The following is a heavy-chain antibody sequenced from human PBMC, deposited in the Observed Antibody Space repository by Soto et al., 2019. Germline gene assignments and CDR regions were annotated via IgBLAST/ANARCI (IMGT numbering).Heavy chain of an antibody. V-gene: IGHV4-61*01. CDR2: VYYSGTT. D-gene: IGHD4-17*01. CDR1: GGSVSNKTYY. CDR3: AKTTAVPNTLRSRYFFDY. J-gene: IGHJ4*02. Sequence: SETLSLTCSVSGGSVSNKTYYWSWIRQPPGKRLEWIGYVYYSGTTNYNPSLKSRVTISVDLSKNQFSLRLSSVTTADTALYYCAKTTAVPNTLRSRYFFDYWGQGTLVTVSS.